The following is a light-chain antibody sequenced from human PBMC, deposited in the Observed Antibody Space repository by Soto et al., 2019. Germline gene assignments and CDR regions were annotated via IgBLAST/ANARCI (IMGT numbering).Light chain of an antibody. Sequence: EIVVTQSPGTLSLSPGEGATLSCRASQSVSSNYLAWYQQKPGQAPRLLIYGTSSRATGIPDRFSGSGSGTDFTLTISRLEPEDFEVYYCQQYGSSITFGQGTRLEIK. CDR3: QQYGSSIT. CDR2: GTS. V-gene: IGKV3-20*01. CDR1: QSVSSNY. J-gene: IGKJ5*01.